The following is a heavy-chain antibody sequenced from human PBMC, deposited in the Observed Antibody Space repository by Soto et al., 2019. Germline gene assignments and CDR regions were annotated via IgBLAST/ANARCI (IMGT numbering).Heavy chain of an antibody. J-gene: IGHJ4*02. CDR3: TRAPDGNNADY. CDR2: IRGRADNYAT. CDR1: GFIFSGTT. D-gene: IGHD6-13*01. V-gene: IGHV3-73*02. Sequence: EVQLVESGGDLVQPGGSLKLSCAASGFIFSGTTIHWVRQASGEGLEWVGRIRGRADNYATGYAASVKGRSTISRDDSKKAAYLQINSLKTEDTAVYFCTRAPDGNNADYWGQGTLVTVSS.